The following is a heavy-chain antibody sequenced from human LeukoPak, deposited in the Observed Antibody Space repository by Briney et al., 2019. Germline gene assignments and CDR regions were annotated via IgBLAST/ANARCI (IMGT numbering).Heavy chain of an antibody. CDR2: IKSKTDGGTT. CDR3: TTGLYYYDSSGRCAFDI. Sequence: GGSLRLSCAASGFTFSNAWMSWVRQAPGKGLEWVGRIKSKTDGGTTDYAAPVKGRFTISRDDSKNTLYLQMNSLKTEDTAVYYCTTGLYYYDSSGRCAFDIWGQGTMVTVSS. CDR1: GFTFSNAW. D-gene: IGHD3-22*01. J-gene: IGHJ3*02. V-gene: IGHV3-15*01.